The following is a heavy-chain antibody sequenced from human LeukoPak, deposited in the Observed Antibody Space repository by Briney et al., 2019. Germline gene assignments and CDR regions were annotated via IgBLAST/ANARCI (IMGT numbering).Heavy chain of an antibody. CDR1: GFTVSSNY. V-gene: IGHV3-53*04. CDR3: ARGFLVPAAIDEYYFDY. Sequence: GGSLRLSCAASGFTVSSNYMSWVRQAPGKGLEWVSVIYSGGSTYYADSVKGRFTISRHNSTNTLYLQMNSLRAEDTAVYYCARGFLVPAAIDEYYFDYWGQGTLVTVSS. CDR2: IYSGGST. J-gene: IGHJ4*02. D-gene: IGHD2-2*02.